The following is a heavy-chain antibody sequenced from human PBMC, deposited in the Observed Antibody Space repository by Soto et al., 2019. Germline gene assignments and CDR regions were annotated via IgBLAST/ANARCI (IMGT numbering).Heavy chain of an antibody. CDR1: GGTFSTYT. J-gene: IGHJ3*01. CDR3: SIGSWSAETFDV. CDR2: IIPMLTVT. V-gene: IGHV1-69*02. D-gene: IGHD2-2*01. Sequence: QVHLEQSGAEVKKPGSSVKVSCKAAGGTFSTYTLIWVRQAPGQGLEWMGRIIPMLTVTNSAQKFQGRGTLTAYKSTSTAFMELTSLTSDDTAVYYCSIGSWSAETFDVWGQGTMVTVSS.